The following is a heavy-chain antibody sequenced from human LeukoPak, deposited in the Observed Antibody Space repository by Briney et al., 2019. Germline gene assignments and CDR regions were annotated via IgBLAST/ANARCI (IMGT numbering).Heavy chain of an antibody. Sequence: SETLSLTCTVSGGSISSYYWSWIRQPPGKGLEWIGYIYYSGSTNHNPSLKSRVTISVDTSKNQFSLKLSSVIAADTAVYYCARGVIPLGWFDPWGQGTLVTVSS. CDR2: IYYSGST. J-gene: IGHJ5*02. CDR1: GGSISSYY. CDR3: ARGVIPLGWFDP. V-gene: IGHV4-59*01. D-gene: IGHD2/OR15-2a*01.